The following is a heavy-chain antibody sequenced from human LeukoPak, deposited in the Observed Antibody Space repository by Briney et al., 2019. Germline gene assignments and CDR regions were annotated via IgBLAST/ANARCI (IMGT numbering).Heavy chain of an antibody. CDR1: GFTFTTYT. D-gene: IGHD5-12*01. Sequence: GGSLRLSCAASGFTFTTYTMSWVRQAPGKGLEWVSTISGGGTYYVDSVKGRFTISRDNSKNTLYLQMNSLRAEDTAVYYCAKDYSGYDSYGGQGTLVTASS. J-gene: IGHJ4*02. CDR3: AKDYSGYDSY. V-gene: IGHV3-23*01. CDR2: ISGGGT.